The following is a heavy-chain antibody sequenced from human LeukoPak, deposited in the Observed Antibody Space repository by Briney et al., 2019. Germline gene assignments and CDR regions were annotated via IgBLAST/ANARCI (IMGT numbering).Heavy chain of an antibody. D-gene: IGHD3-22*01. CDR3: ARDGAYDSPGHDGYFDY. CDR2: TSASGTSA. V-gene: IGHV3-23*01. CDR1: GFTFSSYG. J-gene: IGHJ4*02. Sequence: GGSLRLSYTTSGFTFSSYGMTWVRQAPGKGLQWVSGTSASGTSAYYGDSVKGRFTISRDNSKNTLYLQMNSLRAEDTAAYYCARDGAYDSPGHDGYFDYWGQGTLVTVSS.